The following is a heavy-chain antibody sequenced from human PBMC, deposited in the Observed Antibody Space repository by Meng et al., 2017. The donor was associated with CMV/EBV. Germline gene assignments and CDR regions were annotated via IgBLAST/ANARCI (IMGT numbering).Heavy chain of an antibody. D-gene: IGHD2-2*01. CDR2: INSDGSST. CDR1: GFTFSCYW. CDR3: ARDALVVVPAATVYYYGMDV. J-gene: IGHJ6*02. Sequence: GESLKISCAASGFTFSCYWMHWVRQAPGKGLVWVSRINSDGSSTSYADSVKGRFTISRDNAKNTLYLQMNSLRAEDTAVYYCARDALVVVPAATVYYYGMDVWGQGTTVTVSS. V-gene: IGHV3-74*01.